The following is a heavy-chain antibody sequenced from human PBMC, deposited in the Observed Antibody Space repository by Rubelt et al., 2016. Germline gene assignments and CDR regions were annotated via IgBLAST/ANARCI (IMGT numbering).Heavy chain of an antibody. J-gene: IGHJ6*02. V-gene: IGHV4-30-2*04. CDR2: HSGST. Sequence: HSGSTYYNPSLKSRVTISVDTSKNQFSLKLSSVTAADTAVYYCARGETTVWDYYYGMDVWGQGTTVTVSS. CDR3: ARGETTVWDYYYGMDV. D-gene: IGHD4-11*01.